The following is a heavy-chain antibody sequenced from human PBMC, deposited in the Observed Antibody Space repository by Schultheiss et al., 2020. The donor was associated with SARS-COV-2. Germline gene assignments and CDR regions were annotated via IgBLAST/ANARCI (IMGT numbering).Heavy chain of an antibody. J-gene: IGHJ4*02. V-gene: IGHV4-59*01. CDR3: TTFDCTNGVCYK. CDR1: GGSFSGYY. D-gene: IGHD2-8*01. Sequence: SETLSLTCAVYGGSFSGYYWSWIRQPPGKGLEWIGYIYYSGSTNYNPSLKSRVTISVDTSKNQFSLKLSSVTAADTAVYYCTTFDCTNGVCYKGGQGTLVTVSS. CDR2: IYYSGST.